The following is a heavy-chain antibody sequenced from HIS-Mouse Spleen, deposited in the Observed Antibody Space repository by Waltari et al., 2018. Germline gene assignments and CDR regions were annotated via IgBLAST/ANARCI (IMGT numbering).Heavy chain of an antibody. CDR1: GYTFTSYD. D-gene: IGHD4-4*01. V-gene: IGHV1-8*01. CDR2: MNPNRGNT. CDR3: ARGHDYSNYFDY. J-gene: IGHJ4*02. Sequence: QVQLVQSGAEVKKPGASVKVSCKASGYTFTSYDINWVRQATGQGLEWKGWMNPNRGNTGNAQKFQGRVTMTRNTSISTAYMELSSLRSEDTAVYYCARGHDYSNYFDYWGQGTLVTVSS.